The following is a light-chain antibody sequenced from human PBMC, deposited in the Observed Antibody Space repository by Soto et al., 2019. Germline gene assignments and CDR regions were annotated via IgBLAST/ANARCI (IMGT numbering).Light chain of an antibody. J-gene: IGLJ2*01. CDR3: QTWGTGTLV. Sequence: QSVLTQSPSASASLGASVKLTCTLSSGHSSYAIAWHQQQPEKGPRYLMKLHSDGGHTKGDGIPDRFSGSSSGTERYLTISSLQSEDEADYCCQTWGTGTLVFGGGTKLTVL. CDR2: LHSDGGH. CDR1: SGHSSYA. V-gene: IGLV4-69*01.